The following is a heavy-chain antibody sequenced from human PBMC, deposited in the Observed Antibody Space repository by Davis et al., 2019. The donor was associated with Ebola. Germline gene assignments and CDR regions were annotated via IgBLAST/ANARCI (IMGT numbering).Heavy chain of an antibody. CDR1: GGTFTSYD. Sequence: ASVKVSCKASGGTFTSYDINWVRQATGQGLEWMGWMNPNSGNTGYAQKFQGRVTMTRNTSISTAYMELRSLRSEDTAVYYCARTYYYGSGSPYGMDVWGQGTTVTVSS. D-gene: IGHD3-10*01. V-gene: IGHV1-8*01. CDR2: MNPNSGNT. CDR3: ARTYYYGSGSPYGMDV. J-gene: IGHJ6*02.